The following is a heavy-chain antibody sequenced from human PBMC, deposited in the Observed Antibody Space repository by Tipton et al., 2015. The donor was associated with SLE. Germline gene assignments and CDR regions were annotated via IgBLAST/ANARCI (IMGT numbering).Heavy chain of an antibody. V-gene: IGHV3-53*01. CDR1: GFTVSSKY. D-gene: IGHD2-21*02. CDR3: ASNSMTHDY. J-gene: IGHJ4*02. Sequence: SLRLSCAASGFTVSSKYMAWVRQAPGKGLEWVSVLYYDGQTYYADSVKGRFTISRDNSKNTLYLQMHSLRAEDTALYYCASNSMTHDYWGQGTLVTVSS. CDR2: LYYDGQT.